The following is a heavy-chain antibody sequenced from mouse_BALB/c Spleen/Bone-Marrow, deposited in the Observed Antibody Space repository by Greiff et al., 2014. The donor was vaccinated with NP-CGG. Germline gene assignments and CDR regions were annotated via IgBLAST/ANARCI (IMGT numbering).Heavy chain of an antibody. D-gene: IGHD1-1*01. CDR1: GFTFSSFG. V-gene: IGHV5-17*02. J-gene: IGHJ2*01. CDR2: ISSDSTTI. CDR3: ARDYYGSIYFDY. Sequence: EVKLEESGGGLVQPGGSRKLSCAASGFTFSSFGMHWVRQAPEKGLEWVAYISSDSTTIYYADTVKGRFTISRDNPKNTLFLQMTSLRSEDTAIYYCARDYYGSIYFDYWGQGTTLTVSS.